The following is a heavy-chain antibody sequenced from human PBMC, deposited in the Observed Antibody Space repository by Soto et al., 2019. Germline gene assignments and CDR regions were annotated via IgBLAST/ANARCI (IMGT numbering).Heavy chain of an antibody. V-gene: IGHV3-23*01. Sequence: VQLLESGGGLVHPGGSLRLSCEASGFSFSSFAMSWVRQAPGKGLEWVSGIGGSGSSTYYADSVKGRFTISRDNSKNTLYLQMNSLRVEDTAVYYCARAEDDYGDQDHFDFWGQGTLVTVSS. CDR3: ARAEDDYGDQDHFDF. D-gene: IGHD4-17*01. CDR2: IGGSGSST. J-gene: IGHJ4*02. CDR1: GFSFSSFA.